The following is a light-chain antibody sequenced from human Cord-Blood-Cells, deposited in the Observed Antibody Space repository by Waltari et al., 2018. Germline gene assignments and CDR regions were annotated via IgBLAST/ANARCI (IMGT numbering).Light chain of an antibody. Sequence: QSVLTQPPSVSGAPGQRVTISCTGSSPNIGACSDVHWYQQLPGTAPKLLIYGNSNRPSGVPDRFSGSKSGTSASLAITGLQAEDEADYYCQSYDSSLSGYVFGTGTKVTVL. CDR2: GNS. V-gene: IGLV1-40*01. CDR3: QSYDSSLSGYV. J-gene: IGLJ1*01. CDR1: SPNIGACSD.